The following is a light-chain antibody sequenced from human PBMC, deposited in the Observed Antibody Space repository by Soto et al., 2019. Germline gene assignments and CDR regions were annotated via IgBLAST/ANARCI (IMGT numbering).Light chain of an antibody. Sequence: EFVLTPSPATLSLSPGERANLSCRASQSVSNNYLAWYQQKPGQAPRLLIYGASNRATGIPDRFSGSGSGTDFTLTISRLEPEDFAVYYCQQYGSSGTFGQGTRLEIK. J-gene: IGKJ5*01. CDR2: GAS. CDR3: QQYGSSGT. V-gene: IGKV3-20*01. CDR1: QSVSNNY.